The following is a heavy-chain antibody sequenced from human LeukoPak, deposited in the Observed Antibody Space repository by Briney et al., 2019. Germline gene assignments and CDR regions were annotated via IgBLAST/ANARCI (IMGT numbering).Heavy chain of an antibody. Sequence: GGSLRLSCAASGFTFSSYSMNWVRQAPGKGLEWVSSISSSSSYIYYADSVKGRFTISRDNAKNSLYLQMNSLRAEDTAVYYCVRDYGDGLGYFDYWGQGTLVTVSS. CDR2: ISSSSSYI. J-gene: IGHJ4*02. D-gene: IGHD4-17*01. CDR3: VRDYGDGLGYFDY. V-gene: IGHV3-21*01. CDR1: GFTFSSYS.